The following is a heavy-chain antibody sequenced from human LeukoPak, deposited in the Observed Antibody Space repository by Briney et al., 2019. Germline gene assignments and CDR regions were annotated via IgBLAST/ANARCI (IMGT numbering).Heavy chain of an antibody. Sequence: GGSLRLSCAASGFAFNSYWMSWVRQTPGKGLEWVATMDGGGSATYYVDSGKGRFTITRDNAKNSLFLQMNSLRAEDTALYYCANEEWYRFDYWGQGTLVTVPS. CDR3: ANEEWYRFDY. V-gene: IGHV3-7*03. J-gene: IGHJ4*02. CDR1: GFAFNSYW. D-gene: IGHD2-8*01. CDR2: MDGGGSAT.